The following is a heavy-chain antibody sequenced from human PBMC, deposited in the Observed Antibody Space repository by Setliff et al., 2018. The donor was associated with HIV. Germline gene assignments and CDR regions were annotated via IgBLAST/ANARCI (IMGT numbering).Heavy chain of an antibody. CDR2: ITGSGSYI. V-gene: IGHV3-21*01. J-gene: IGHJ4*02. CDR3: ARVKPHLRRSGSYWIVDY. CDR1: GFTFSSFT. Sequence: GGSLRLSCAASGFTFSSFTMNWVRQAPGKGLEWVSSITGSGSYIYYADSVKGRVTISRDNAKNSLYLQMNSLRAEDTAVYHCARVKPHLRRSGSYWIVDYWGQGTLVTVSS. D-gene: IGHD1-26*01.